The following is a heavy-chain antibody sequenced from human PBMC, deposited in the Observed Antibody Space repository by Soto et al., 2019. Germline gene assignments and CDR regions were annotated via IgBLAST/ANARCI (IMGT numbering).Heavy chain of an antibody. D-gene: IGHD3-10*01. CDR3: ARGVGSGTYYNQYNWFDP. Sequence: GASVKVSCKASGYTFTNYGISWVRQAPGQGLEWMGWINTYNGNTNHAQKLQGRVTMTTDTSTSAAYMELRSLRSDDTAVYYCARGVGSGTYYNQYNWFDPWGQRTPVTV. V-gene: IGHV1-18*01. CDR1: GYTFTNYG. J-gene: IGHJ5*02. CDR2: INTYNGNT.